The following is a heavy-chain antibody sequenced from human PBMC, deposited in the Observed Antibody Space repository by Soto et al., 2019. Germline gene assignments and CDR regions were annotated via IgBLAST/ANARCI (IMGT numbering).Heavy chain of an antibody. CDR2: ISYDGSNK. CDR3: AKDFLWFGELLPNYFDY. Sequence: GGSLRLSCAASGFTFSSYGMHWVRQAPGKGLEWVAVISYDGSNKYYADSVKGRFTISRDNSKNTLYLQMNSLRAEDTAVYYCAKDFLWFGELLPNYFDYWGQGTLVTVSS. CDR1: GFTFSSYG. V-gene: IGHV3-30*18. J-gene: IGHJ4*02. D-gene: IGHD3-10*01.